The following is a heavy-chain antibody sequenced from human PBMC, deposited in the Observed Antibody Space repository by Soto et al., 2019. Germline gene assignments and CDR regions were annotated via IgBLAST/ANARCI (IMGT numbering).Heavy chain of an antibody. D-gene: IGHD4-17*01. Sequence: QVQLVESGGGVVQPGRSLRLSCAASGFTFSTYAMQWVRQAPGKGLEWVAVISYDGSNKYYADSVKGRFTISRDNSKNTLYLQMNSLRAEDTAVYYCAVRGVVDYGFDYWGQGTLVTVSS. V-gene: IGHV3-30-3*01. CDR1: GFTFSTYA. CDR3: AVRGVVDYGFDY. CDR2: ISYDGSNK. J-gene: IGHJ4*02.